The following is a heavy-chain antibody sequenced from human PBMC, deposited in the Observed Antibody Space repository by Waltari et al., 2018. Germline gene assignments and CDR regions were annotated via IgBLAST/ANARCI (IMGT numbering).Heavy chain of an antibody. J-gene: IGHJ4*02. CDR2: SIPIFGTA. CDR3: ATRSGANYDFWSGYYW. Sequence: QVQLVQSGAEVKKPGSSVKVSCKASGGTFSSYAISWVRQAPGQGLEWMGRSIPIFGTANYAQKFQGRVTITADKSTSTAYMELSSLRSEDTAVYYCATRSGANYDFWSGYYWWGQGTLVTVSS. V-gene: IGHV1-69*08. D-gene: IGHD3-3*01. CDR1: GGTFSSYA.